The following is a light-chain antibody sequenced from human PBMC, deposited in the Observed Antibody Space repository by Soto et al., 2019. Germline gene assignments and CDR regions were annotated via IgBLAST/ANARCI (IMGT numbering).Light chain of an antibody. Sequence: QSVLTQPPSASGSPGQSVTISCTGTSSDVGGYNYVSWYQQHPGKAPKLMIYEVSERPSGVPDRFSGSKSSNTASLTVSGLQAEDEADYYCSSYAGSNNFFFGTGTRSPS. CDR3: SSYAGSNNFF. CDR1: SSDVGGYNY. J-gene: IGLJ1*01. V-gene: IGLV2-8*01. CDR2: EVS.